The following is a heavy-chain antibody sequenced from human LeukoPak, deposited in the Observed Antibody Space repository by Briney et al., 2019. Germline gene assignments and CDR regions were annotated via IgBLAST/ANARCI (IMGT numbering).Heavy chain of an antibody. CDR1: GGTFSSYA. V-gene: IGHV1-69*04. J-gene: IGHJ4*02. CDR3: FLSYGSGSYDY. D-gene: IGHD3-10*01. Sequence: SVKVSCKASGGTFSSYAISWVRQAPGQGLEWMGRIIPILGIANYAQKFQGRVTITADKSTSTAYMELSSLRSEDTAVYYCFLSYGSGSYDYWGQGTLVTVSS. CDR2: IIPILGIA.